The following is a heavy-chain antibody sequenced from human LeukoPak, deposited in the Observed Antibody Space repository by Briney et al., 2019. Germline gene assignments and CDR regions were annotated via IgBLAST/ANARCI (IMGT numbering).Heavy chain of an antibody. J-gene: IGHJ4*02. CDR3: ARGEYSYGYVY. V-gene: IGHV4-30-2*01. D-gene: IGHD5-18*01. Sequence: PSQTLSLTCAVSGGSISSGGYSWSWIRQPPGKGLEWIGYIYHSGSTYYNPSLKSQVTISVDRSKNQFSLKLSSVTAADTAVYYCARGEYSYGYVYWGQGTLVTVSS. CDR1: GGSISSGGYS. CDR2: IYHSGST.